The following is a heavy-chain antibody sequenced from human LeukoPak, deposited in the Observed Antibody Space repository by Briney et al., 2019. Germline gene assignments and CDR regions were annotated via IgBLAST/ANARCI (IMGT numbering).Heavy chain of an antibody. CDR2: IKTDGSEK. CDR1: GFTFSNYW. V-gene: IGHV3-7*01. CDR3: ATYSSLNAREFQY. J-gene: IGHJ1*01. Sequence: GGSLRLSCEGSGFTFSNYWMSWVRQAPGKGLEWVANIKTDGSEKYYVDSVKGRFTISRDNAKNSLYLQMNGLRAEDTAVYYCATYSSLNAREFQYWGQGTLVTVSS. D-gene: IGHD3-22*01.